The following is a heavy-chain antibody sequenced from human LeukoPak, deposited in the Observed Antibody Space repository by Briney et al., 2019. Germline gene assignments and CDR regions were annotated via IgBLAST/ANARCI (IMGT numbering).Heavy chain of an antibody. CDR2: ISSSGSTI. CDR1: GFTFSSYE. V-gene: IGHV3-48*03. CDR3: AELGITMIGGV. Sequence: GTLRLSCAASGFTFSSYEMNWVRQAPGKGLEWVSYISSSGSTIYYADSVKGRFTISRDNAKNSLYLQMNSLRAEDTAVYYCAELGITMIGGVWGKGTTVTISS. D-gene: IGHD3-10*02. J-gene: IGHJ6*04.